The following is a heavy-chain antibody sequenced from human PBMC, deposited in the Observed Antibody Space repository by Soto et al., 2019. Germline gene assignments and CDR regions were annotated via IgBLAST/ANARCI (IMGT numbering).Heavy chain of an antibody. CDR1: GFTFSSYA. V-gene: IGHV3-23*01. J-gene: IGHJ6*02. CDR3: AKDGGGTEDYYYYGMDV. D-gene: IGHD2-15*01. CDR2: ISGSGGST. Sequence: HPGGSLRLSCAASGFTFSSYAMSWVRQAPGKGLEWVSAISGSGGSTYYADSVKGRFTISRDNSKNTLYLQMNSLRAEDTAVYYCAKDGGGTEDYYYYGMDVWGQGTTVTVSS.